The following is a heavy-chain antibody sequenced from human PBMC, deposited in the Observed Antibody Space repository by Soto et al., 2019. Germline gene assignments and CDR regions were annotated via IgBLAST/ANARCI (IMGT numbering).Heavy chain of an antibody. D-gene: IGHD3-3*01. J-gene: IGHJ4*02. CDR1: EYTFTGYY. CDR2: INPNSGGT. CDR3: ARTNYDFWSGYRDPEYYFDY. Sequence: ASVKVSCKASEYTFTGYYMHWVRQAPGQGLEWMGWINPNSGGTNYAQKFQGRVTMTRDTSISTAYMELSRLRSDDTAVYYCARTNYDFWSGYRDPEYYFDYWGQGTLVTVSS. V-gene: IGHV1-2*02.